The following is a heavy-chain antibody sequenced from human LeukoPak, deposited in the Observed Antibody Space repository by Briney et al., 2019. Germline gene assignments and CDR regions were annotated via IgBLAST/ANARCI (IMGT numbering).Heavy chain of an antibody. J-gene: IGHJ4*02. CDR3: ARGGGSYFDY. CDR2: ISTSGST. D-gene: IGHD1-26*01. CDR1: GGSISSGSYY. V-gene: IGHV4-61*02. Sequence: SETLSLTCTVSGGSISSGSYYWSWIRQPAGKGLEWIGRISTSGSTNYNPSLKSRVTISVDTSKYQFSLKLSSVTAADTAVYYCARGGGSYFDYWGQGTLVTVSS.